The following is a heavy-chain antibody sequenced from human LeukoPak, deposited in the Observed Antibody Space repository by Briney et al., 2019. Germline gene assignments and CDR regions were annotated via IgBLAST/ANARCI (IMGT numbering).Heavy chain of an antibody. D-gene: IGHD6-19*01. CDR3: TRAYSTGWLGINDY. CDR1: GFTFSDYA. CDR2: IRNKANGGTA. Sequence: GGSLRLSCTTSGFTFSDYAMTWVRQAPGKGLEWVGFIRNKANGGTADYAASLKGRFTISRYDSKIIAYLQMNCLKPGGTAVYYCTRAYSTGWLGINDYWGQGALVTVSS. V-gene: IGHV3-49*04. J-gene: IGHJ4*02.